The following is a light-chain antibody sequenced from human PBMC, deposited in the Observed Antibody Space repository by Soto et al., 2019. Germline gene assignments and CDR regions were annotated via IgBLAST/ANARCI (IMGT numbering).Light chain of an antibody. Sequence: DIQMTQSPSSLSASVGDRVTITCRASQSISSYLNWYQQKPGKAPKLLIYAASSLQSGVPSRFSGSGSGTVFSLTISSLQPEDFETYHCQQSYSTPLTFGGGTKVDIK. CDR3: QQSYSTPLT. J-gene: IGKJ4*01. CDR1: QSISSY. CDR2: AAS. V-gene: IGKV1-39*01.